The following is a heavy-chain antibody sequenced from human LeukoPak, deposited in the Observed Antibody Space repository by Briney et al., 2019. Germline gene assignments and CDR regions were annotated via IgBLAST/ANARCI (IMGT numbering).Heavy chain of an antibody. J-gene: IGHJ5*02. Sequence: ASVKVSCKASGYTFTSYYIHWVGQAPGQGLEWMGIINPGGGSTSYAQKLQGRVTMTRDTSTSTVYMELSSLRSEDTAVYYCAKDLRWDHPGFDPWGQGTLVIVSS. CDR3: AKDLRWDHPGFDP. CDR1: GYTFTSYY. D-gene: IGHD4-23*01. CDR2: INPGGGST. V-gene: IGHV1-46*01.